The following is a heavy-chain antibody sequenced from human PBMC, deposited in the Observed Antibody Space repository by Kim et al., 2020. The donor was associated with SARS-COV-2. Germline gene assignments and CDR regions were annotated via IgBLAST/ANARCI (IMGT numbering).Heavy chain of an antibody. Sequence: GGSLRLSCAASGFTFSSYWMHWVRQAPGKGLVWVSRINSDGSSTSYADSVKGRFTISRDNAKNTLYLQMNSLRSEDTAVYYCARVKWASGAFDIWGQGTMVTVSS. D-gene: IGHD1-26*01. V-gene: IGHV3-74*01. J-gene: IGHJ3*02. CDR2: INSDGSST. CDR3: ARVKWASGAFDI. CDR1: GFTFSSYW.